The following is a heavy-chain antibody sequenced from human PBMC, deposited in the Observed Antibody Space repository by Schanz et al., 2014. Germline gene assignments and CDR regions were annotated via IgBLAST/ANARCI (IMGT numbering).Heavy chain of an antibody. J-gene: IGHJ4*02. D-gene: IGHD3-3*01. CDR1: GFPFSDYF. Sequence: QVQLVDSGGGLVKPGGSLRLSCTASGFPFSDYFMAWIRQPPGRGLEWVSYIGNGGVTIYYADSVKGRFTISRDNSKNSLYLQMNSLRAEDTAVYYCVRDSFFAFDYWGQGTLVTGSS. CDR2: IGNGGVTI. CDR3: VRDSFFAFDY. V-gene: IGHV3-11*04.